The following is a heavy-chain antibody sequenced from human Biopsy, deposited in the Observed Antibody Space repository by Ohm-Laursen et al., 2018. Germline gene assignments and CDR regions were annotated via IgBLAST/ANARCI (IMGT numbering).Heavy chain of an antibody. CDR2: INPDSGVT. D-gene: IGHD6-19*01. Sequence: ATVKISCKTSGYSFTGYYLHWVRQAPGQGLEWMGWINPDSGVTNYAQKFQGRVTMTRDTSISTAYMELSRLGSDDTAVYYCARDKYRSWNYFDNWGQGSLVTVSS. V-gene: IGHV1-2*02. CDR1: GYSFTGYY. J-gene: IGHJ4*02. CDR3: ARDKYRSWNYFDN.